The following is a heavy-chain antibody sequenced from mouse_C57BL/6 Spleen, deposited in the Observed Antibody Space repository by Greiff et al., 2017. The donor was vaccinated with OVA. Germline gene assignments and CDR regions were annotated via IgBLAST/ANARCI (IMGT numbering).Heavy chain of an antibody. D-gene: IGHD2-13*01. Sequence: VQLQQPGAELVRPGSSVKLSCKASGYTFTSYWMDWVKQRPGQGLEWIGNIYPSDSETHYNHKFKDKATLTVDKSSSTAYMQLSSLTSEDSAVYYCASLDYADYWGQGTTLTVSS. CDR1: GYTFTSYW. V-gene: IGHV1-61*01. J-gene: IGHJ2*01. CDR2: IYPSDSET. CDR3: ASLDYADY.